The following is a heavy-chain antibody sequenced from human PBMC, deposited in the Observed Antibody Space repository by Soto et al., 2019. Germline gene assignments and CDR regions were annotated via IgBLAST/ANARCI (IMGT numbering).Heavy chain of an antibody. D-gene: IGHD3-9*01. J-gene: IGHJ5*02. CDR1: GGSTRNYF. CDR3: ERYVNPYDTAVWFDP. V-gene: IGHV4-59*01. Sequence: QVQLQESGPGLVKPSETLSLTCTVSGGSTRNYFWSWIRQPPGKGLEWIGCIYYSGTTNYNSSLKSRVTISLDTSKNQFSLRLRSVTAADTAVYYCERYVNPYDTAVWFDPWGQGTLVTVSS. CDR2: IYYSGTT.